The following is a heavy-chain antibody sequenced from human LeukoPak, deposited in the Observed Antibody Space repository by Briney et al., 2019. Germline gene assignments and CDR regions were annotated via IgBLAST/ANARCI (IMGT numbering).Heavy chain of an antibody. D-gene: IGHD3-22*01. CDR2: ISYDGSNK. Sequence: PGGSLRLSCAASGFTFSSYAMHWVRQAPGKGLEWVAVISYDGSNKYYADSVKGRFTISRDNSKNTLYLQMNSLRAEDTAVYYCARDPGLNYYDSSGHLPAYWGQGTLVTVSS. V-gene: IGHV3-30-3*01. J-gene: IGHJ4*02. CDR1: GFTFSSYA. CDR3: ARDPGLNYYDSSGHLPAY.